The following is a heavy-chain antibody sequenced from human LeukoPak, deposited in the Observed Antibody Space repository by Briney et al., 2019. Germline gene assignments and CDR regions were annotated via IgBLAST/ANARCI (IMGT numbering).Heavy chain of an antibody. CDR1: GFTFSSYG. D-gene: IGHD1-26*01. CDR3: AKGEVGATIGGYYFDY. Sequence: QPGGSLRLSCAASGFTFSSYGMHWVRQAPGKGLEWVAFIRYDGSNKYYADSVKGRFTISRDNSKNTLYLQMNSLRAEDTAVYYCAKGEVGATIGGYYFDYWGQGTLVTVSS. CDR2: IRYDGSNK. V-gene: IGHV3-30*02. J-gene: IGHJ4*02.